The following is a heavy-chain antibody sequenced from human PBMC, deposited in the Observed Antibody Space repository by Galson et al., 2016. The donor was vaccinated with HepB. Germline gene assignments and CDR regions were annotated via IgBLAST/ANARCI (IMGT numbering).Heavy chain of an antibody. CDR1: GFTLSNYP. CDR2: ISNDGTSK. Sequence: SLRLSCAASGFTLSNYPMHWVRQAPGKGLEWVALISNDGTSKYADSVKGRFTISRASSEDTLDLQMNSLRPEDTAIYYCARGKRYFDFWSGLFGIWGQGTQVTVSS. V-gene: IGHV3-30*04. CDR3: ARGKRYFDFWSGLFGI. J-gene: IGHJ4*02. D-gene: IGHD3-3*01.